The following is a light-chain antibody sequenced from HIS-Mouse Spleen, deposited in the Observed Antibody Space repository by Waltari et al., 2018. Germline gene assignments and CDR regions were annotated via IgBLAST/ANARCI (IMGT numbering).Light chain of an antibody. V-gene: IGLV2-14*03. CDR1: SSDVGGYNY. J-gene: IGLJ2*01. CDR3: SSYTSSSTEV. CDR2: VVF. Sequence: QSALTQTASVSGSPGPSITIPCTGTSSDVGGYNYVSWYQQHPGNAPQLRSYVVFNRSSDISHRFSGVKSGNTASLTLSGLQAEDEADYYCSSYTSSSTEVFSGGTRLTVL.